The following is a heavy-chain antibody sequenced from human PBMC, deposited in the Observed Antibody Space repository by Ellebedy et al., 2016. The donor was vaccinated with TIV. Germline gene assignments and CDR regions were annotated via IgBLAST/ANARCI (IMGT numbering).Heavy chain of an antibody. Sequence: GESLKISCTMSGFNFNTYAMSWFRQAPGKGLEWVSGLGISAYPKYYADSVKGRFTISRDIAKNTTHLYISNLRAEDTAIYYCAKHVASRVVDASDFWGQGTLVTVSS. J-gene: IGHJ3*01. CDR1: GFNFNTYA. CDR3: AKHVASRVVDASDF. CDR2: LGISAYPK. V-gene: IGHV3-23*01.